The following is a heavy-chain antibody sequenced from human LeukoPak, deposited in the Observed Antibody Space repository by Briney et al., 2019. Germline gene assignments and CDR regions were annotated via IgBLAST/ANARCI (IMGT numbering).Heavy chain of an antibody. CDR3: AQYGSGSSDS. Sequence: SETLSLTCTVSGYSISSGYYWGWIRQPPGKGLEWIGSIYHSGSTYYNPSLKSRVTISVDTSKNQFSLNLTSVTAADTAVYYCAQYGSGSSDSWGQGTLVTVSS. CDR2: IYHSGST. D-gene: IGHD3-10*01. V-gene: IGHV4-38-2*02. CDR1: GYSISSGYY. J-gene: IGHJ5*01.